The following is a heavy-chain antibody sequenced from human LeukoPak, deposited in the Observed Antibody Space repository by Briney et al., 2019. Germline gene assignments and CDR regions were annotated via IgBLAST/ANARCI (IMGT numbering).Heavy chain of an antibody. D-gene: IGHD3-22*01. CDR3: ARHRMYYYDSSGRGVADAFDI. CDR2: IYYSGST. J-gene: IGHJ3*02. V-gene: IGHV4-39*01. Sequence: SETLSLTCTVSGGSISSSSYYWGWLRQPPGKGLEWIGSIYYSGSTYYDPSLKSRVTISVDTSKNQFSLKLSSVTAADTAVYYCARHRMYYYDSSGRGVADAFDIWGQGTMVTVSS. CDR1: GGSISSSSYY.